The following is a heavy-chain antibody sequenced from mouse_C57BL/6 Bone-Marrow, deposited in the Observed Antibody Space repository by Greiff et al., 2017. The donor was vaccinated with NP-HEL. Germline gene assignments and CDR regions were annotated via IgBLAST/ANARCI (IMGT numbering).Heavy chain of an antibody. CDR3: AREGSYEYDYAMDY. CDR2: ISAGGSYT. CDR1: GFTFSSYA. J-gene: IGHJ4*01. Sequence: EVQLVESGGGLVKPGGSLKLSCAASGFTFSSYAMSWVRQTPEQRLEWVATISAGGSYTSYPDNLKGRFPLSRDNDKNNRYLQMSHLKSEDTAMDYCAREGSYEYDYAMDYWGQGTSVTVSA. V-gene: IGHV5-4*01. D-gene: IGHD6-1*01.